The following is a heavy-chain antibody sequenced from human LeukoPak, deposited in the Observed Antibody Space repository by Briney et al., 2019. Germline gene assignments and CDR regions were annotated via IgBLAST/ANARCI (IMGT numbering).Heavy chain of an antibody. CDR1: GFSFSTYG. CDR3: AKESPLYSSGWYFDY. V-gene: IGHV3-30*18. CDR2: ISYDGSNK. D-gene: IGHD6-19*01. Sequence: PGRSLRLSCAASGFSFSTYGMHWVRQAPGKGLEWVAVISYDGSNKYYADSVEGRFTISRDNSKNTLYLQMNSLRAEDTAVYYCAKESPLYSSGWYFDYWGQGTLVTVSS. J-gene: IGHJ4*02.